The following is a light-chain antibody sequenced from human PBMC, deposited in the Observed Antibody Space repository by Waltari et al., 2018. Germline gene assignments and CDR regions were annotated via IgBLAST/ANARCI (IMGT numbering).Light chain of an antibody. CDR1: QAISSW. CDR3: HETYSSPPST. J-gene: IGKJ1*01. CDR2: SAS. Sequence: DIQMTQSPSSVSASVGDRVTITCRASQAISSWLAWYQQKPGKAPKLLIYSASSLQSGVPSRFSGSGSGTDFTLTITSLQPEDFAIYYCHETYSSPPSTFGQGTKVESK. V-gene: IGKV1-12*01.